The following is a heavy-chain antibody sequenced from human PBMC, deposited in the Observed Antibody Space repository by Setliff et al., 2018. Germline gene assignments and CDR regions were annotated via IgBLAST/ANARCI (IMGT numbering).Heavy chain of an antibody. CDR3: ARLRMTTVTTSPPDY. V-gene: IGHV5-51*01. D-gene: IGHD4-17*01. J-gene: IGHJ4*02. CDR1: GYSFISYW. CDR2: IYPSDSDT. Sequence: PGESLKISCKGSGYSFISYWIGWVRQMPGKGLEWMGIIYPSDSDTRYSPSFQGQVTISADQSISTAYLQWSSLKASDTAMYYCARLRMTTVTTSPPDYWGQGTLVTVSS.